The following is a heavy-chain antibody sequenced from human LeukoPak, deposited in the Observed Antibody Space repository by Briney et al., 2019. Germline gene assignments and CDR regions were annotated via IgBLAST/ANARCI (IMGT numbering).Heavy chain of an antibody. V-gene: IGHV4-59*01. D-gene: IGHD6-6*01. Sequence: SETLSLTCTVSGGSISNYYWSWIRQPPRKGLEWIGHIYYSGSTNYNPSLKSRVTISLDTSKNQFSLKLSSVTAADTAVYYCTRFTSSSGYYGMDVWGQGTTATVS. J-gene: IGHJ6*02. CDR2: IYYSGST. CDR3: TRFTSSSGYYGMDV. CDR1: GGSISNYY.